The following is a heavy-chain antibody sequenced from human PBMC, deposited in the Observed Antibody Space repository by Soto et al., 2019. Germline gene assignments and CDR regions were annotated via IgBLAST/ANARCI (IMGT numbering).Heavy chain of an antibody. V-gene: IGHV2-26*01. CDR2: FFSDVER. J-gene: IGHJ6*02. CDR3: ARMDGDYNYYALDV. CDR1: GFSLSNGRMG. Sequence: QVTLKESGPVLVKPTETLTLTCTVSGFSLSNGRMGVSWIRQPPGKHLEWLAHFFSDVERSYSASMQSRLTLSTDTSGSQVVLTMTNMDPVDTATYYCARMDGDYNYYALDVWGQGTTVTVSS. D-gene: IGHD4-17*01.